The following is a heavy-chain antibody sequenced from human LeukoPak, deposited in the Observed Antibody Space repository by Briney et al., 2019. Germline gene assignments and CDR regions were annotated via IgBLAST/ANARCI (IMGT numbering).Heavy chain of an antibody. CDR1: GFTFDDYT. CDR3: AKDRRDGYQEYYFDY. J-gene: IGHJ4*02. CDR2: ISWDGGST. V-gene: IGHV3-43*01. Sequence: EAGGSLRLSCAASGFTFDDYTMHWVRQAPGKGLEWVSLISWDGGSTYYADSVKGRFTISRDNSKNSLYLQMNSLRTEDTALYYCAKDRRDGYQEYYFDYWGQGTLVTVSS. D-gene: IGHD5-24*01.